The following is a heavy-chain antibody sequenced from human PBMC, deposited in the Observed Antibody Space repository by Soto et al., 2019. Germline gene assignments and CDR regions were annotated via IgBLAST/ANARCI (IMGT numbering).Heavy chain of an antibody. J-gene: IGHJ4*02. CDR2: IYHSGGT. V-gene: IGHV4-4*02. Sequence: QVQLQESGPGLVKPSVTLSLTCAVSGGSISSSNCWNWVRQSPGKGLEWIGEIYHSGGTNYNPSLKRRVTISIDQSKNQSSLKVGSVTAADTAVYYCARGPVDKAARPLDYWGQGNLVTVSS. CDR3: ARGPVDKAARPLDY. D-gene: IGHD6-6*01. CDR1: GGSISSSNC.